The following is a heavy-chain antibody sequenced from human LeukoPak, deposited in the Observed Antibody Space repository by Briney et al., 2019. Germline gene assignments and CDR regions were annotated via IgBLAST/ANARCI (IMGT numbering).Heavy chain of an antibody. Sequence: GASVKVSCKASGGTFSSYAISWVRQAPGQGLEWMGGIIPIFGTANYAQKFQGRVTITADESTSTAYMELSSLRSEDTAVYYCAREGGRAAAGPVLIDYWGQGTLVTVSS. CDR1: GGTFSSYA. V-gene: IGHV1-69*13. J-gene: IGHJ4*02. CDR3: AREGGRAAAGPVLIDY. CDR2: IIPIFGTA. D-gene: IGHD6-13*01.